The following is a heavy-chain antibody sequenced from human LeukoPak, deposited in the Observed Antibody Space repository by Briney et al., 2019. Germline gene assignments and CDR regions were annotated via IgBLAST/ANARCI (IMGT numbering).Heavy chain of an antibody. CDR1: GFTFSSYW. J-gene: IGHJ4*02. CDR2: IKQDGSEK. V-gene: IGHV3-7*01. Sequence: GGSLRLSCAASGFTFSSYWMSWVRQAPGKGLEWVANIKQDGSEKYYVDSVKGRFTISRDNAKNLLYLQMNSLRAEDTAVYYCARDPRAGHFDYWGQGTLVTVSS. CDR3: ARDPRAGHFDY. D-gene: IGHD6-19*01.